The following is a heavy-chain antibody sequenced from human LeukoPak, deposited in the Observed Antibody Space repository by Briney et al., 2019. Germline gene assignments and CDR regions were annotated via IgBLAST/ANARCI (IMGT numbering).Heavy chain of an antibody. V-gene: IGHV4-30-4*01. CDR2: NYYSGST. Sequence: SETLSLTCTVSGGSISSGDYYWSWIRQPPGKGLEWIGYNYYSGSTYYNPSLKSRVTISVDTSKNQFSLKLSSVTAADTAVYYCARSGGSGSPSYFDYWGQGTLVTVSS. CDR3: ARSGGSGSPSYFDY. J-gene: IGHJ4*02. CDR1: GGSISSGDYY. D-gene: IGHD3-10*01.